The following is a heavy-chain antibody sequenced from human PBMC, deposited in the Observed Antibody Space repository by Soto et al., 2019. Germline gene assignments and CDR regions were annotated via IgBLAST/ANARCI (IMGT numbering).Heavy chain of an antibody. Sequence: ASVKVSCKASGYTFTNYGISWVRQAPGQGLEWMGWISAYNGNTNYAQKLQGRVTMTTDTSTSTAYMELRSLRSDDTAVYYCARLVKYYDSSGYGPSWFDPGGQVTPVTVSS. J-gene: IGHJ5*02. CDR2: ISAYNGNT. D-gene: IGHD3-22*01. CDR3: ARLVKYYDSSGYGPSWFDP. CDR1: GYTFTNYG. V-gene: IGHV1-18*01.